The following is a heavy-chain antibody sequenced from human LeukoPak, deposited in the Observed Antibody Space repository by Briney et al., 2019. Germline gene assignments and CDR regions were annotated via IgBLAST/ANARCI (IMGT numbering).Heavy chain of an antibody. CDR2: IYYSGST. Sequence: SETLSLTCTVSGGSISSSRYYWGWIRQPPGKGLERIGSIYYSGSTYYNPALKSRVNISVDPSKNQFSLKLSSVTAADTAVYYCASSGSLTTADYWGQGTLVTVSS. CDR3: ASSGSLTTADY. V-gene: IGHV4-39*01. J-gene: IGHJ4*02. D-gene: IGHD4/OR15-4a*01. CDR1: GGSISSSRYY.